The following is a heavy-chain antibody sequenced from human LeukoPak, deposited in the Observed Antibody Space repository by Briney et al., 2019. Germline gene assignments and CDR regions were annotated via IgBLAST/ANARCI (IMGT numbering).Heavy chain of an antibody. CDR2: IYYRGST. Sequence: SETLSLTCTVSGGSISSSSYYWGWIRQPPGKGLEWIGSIYYRGSTYYNPSLKSRVTISVDTSKNQFSLKLSSVTAADTAVYYCARHAQVRYSSGWTYYFDYWGQGTLVTVSS. CDR3: ARHAQVRYSSGWTYYFDY. V-gene: IGHV4-39*01. J-gene: IGHJ4*02. CDR1: GGSISSSSYY. D-gene: IGHD6-19*01.